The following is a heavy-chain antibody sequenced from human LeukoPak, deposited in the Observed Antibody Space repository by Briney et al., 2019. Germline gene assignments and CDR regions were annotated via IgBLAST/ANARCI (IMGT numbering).Heavy chain of an antibody. D-gene: IGHD3-3*01. CDR1: GYTFTSYG. V-gene: IGHV1-18*01. CDR3: AREGLGDFWSGYSPHYYYGMDV. Sequence: GASVKVSCKASGYTFTSYGISWVRQAPGQGLEWMGWISAYNGNTNYAQKLQGRVTMATDTSTSTADMELRSLRSDDTAVYFCAREGLGDFWSGYSPHYYYGMDVWGQGTTVTVSS. J-gene: IGHJ6*02. CDR2: ISAYNGNT.